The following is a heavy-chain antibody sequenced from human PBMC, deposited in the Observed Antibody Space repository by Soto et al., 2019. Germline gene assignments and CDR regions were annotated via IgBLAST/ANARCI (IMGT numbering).Heavy chain of an antibody. J-gene: IGHJ4*02. CDR1: GGTFGSYV. V-gene: IGHV1-69*12. CDR2: IIPIFGTP. D-gene: IGHD5-12*01. CDR3: ARDLGSGYDPGDY. Sequence: QVQLVQSGAEVKKPGSSVKVSCKASGGTFGSYVFNWVRQAPGQGLEWMGGIIPIFGTPNYAQKFQGRVTITAAESTNTAYMELSSLRSEDTAVFYCARDLGSGYDPGDYWGQGALVTVSS.